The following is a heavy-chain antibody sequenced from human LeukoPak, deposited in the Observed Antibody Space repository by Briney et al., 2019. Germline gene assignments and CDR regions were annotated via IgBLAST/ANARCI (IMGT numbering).Heavy chain of an antibody. D-gene: IGHD3-22*01. Sequence: GGSLRLSCATSGFTFSTFWMHWVRQAPGKGLEWVSSISSSSSYIYYADSVKGRFTISRDNAKNSLYLQMNSLRAEDTAVYYCARDYDSSGYDYWGQGTLVTVSS. V-gene: IGHV3-21*01. CDR1: GFTFSTFW. CDR2: ISSSSSYI. J-gene: IGHJ4*02. CDR3: ARDYDSSGYDY.